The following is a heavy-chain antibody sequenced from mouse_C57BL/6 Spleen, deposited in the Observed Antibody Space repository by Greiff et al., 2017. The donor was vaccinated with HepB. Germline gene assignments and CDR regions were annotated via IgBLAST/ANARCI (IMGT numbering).Heavy chain of an antibody. CDR1: GYTFTSYW. J-gene: IGHJ3*01. CDR2: IDPSDSYT. D-gene: IGHD1-1*01. Sequence: VQLQQSGAELVMPGASVKLSCKASGYTFTSYWMHWVKQRPGQGLEWIGEIDPSDSYTNYNQKFKGKSTLTVDKSSSTAYMQLSSLTSEDSAVYYCARSVSYYYGSSYWFAYWGQGTLVTVSA. V-gene: IGHV1-69*01. CDR3: ARSVSYYYGSSYWFAY.